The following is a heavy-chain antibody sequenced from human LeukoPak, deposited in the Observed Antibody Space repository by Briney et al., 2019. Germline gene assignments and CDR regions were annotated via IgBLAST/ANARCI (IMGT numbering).Heavy chain of an antibody. CDR3: AIGVRYFDSPFDS. V-gene: IGHV3-23*01. CDR1: GFTFSSYA. J-gene: IGHJ5*01. Sequence: GGSLRLSCAASGFTFSSYAMSWVRQAPGKGLEWVSAISGSGGSTYYADSVKGRFTISRDNSKNTLYLQMNSLRAEDTAVYYCAIGVRYFDSPFDSWGQGTLVTVSS. CDR2: ISGSGGST. D-gene: IGHD3-9*01.